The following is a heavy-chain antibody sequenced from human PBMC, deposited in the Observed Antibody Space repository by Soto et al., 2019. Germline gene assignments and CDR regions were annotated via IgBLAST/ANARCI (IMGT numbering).Heavy chain of an antibody. CDR2: IKQDGSEK. Sequence: VGSLRLSCEASGFTFSSYWMSWVRQAPGKGLEWVANIKQDGSEKYYVDSVKGRFTISRDNAKNSLYLQMNSLRAEDTAVYYCAREARRYFDWLTLYYFDYWGQGT. D-gene: IGHD3-9*01. J-gene: IGHJ4*02. CDR1: GFTFSSYW. CDR3: AREARRYFDWLTLYYFDY. V-gene: IGHV3-7*04.